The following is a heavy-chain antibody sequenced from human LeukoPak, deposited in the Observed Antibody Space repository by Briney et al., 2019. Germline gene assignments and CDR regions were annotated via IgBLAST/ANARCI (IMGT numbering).Heavy chain of an antibody. V-gene: IGHV3-74*01. CDR1: GFTFSSYW. CDR2: INSDGSST. Sequence: GGSLRLSCAAPGFTFSSYWMHWVRQAPGKGLVWVSRINSDGSSTSYADSVKGRFTISRDNAKNTLYLQMNSLRAEDTAVYYCARGYCSSTSCPKAYYFDYWGQGTLVTVSS. J-gene: IGHJ4*02. CDR3: ARGYCSSTSCPKAYYFDY. D-gene: IGHD2-2*01.